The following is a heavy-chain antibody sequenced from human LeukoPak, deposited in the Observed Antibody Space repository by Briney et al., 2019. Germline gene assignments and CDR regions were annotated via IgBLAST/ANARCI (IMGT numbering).Heavy chain of an antibody. D-gene: IGHD1-14*01. Sequence: GGSLRLSCAASGFTFSSYVMHWVRQAPGKGLEWVAFIRYDGSNKYYADSVKGRFTISRDNSKNTLYLQMNSLRAEDTAVYYCARARVATGGWFDPWGQGTLVTVSS. J-gene: IGHJ5*02. V-gene: IGHV3-30*02. CDR3: ARARVATGGWFDP. CDR2: IRYDGSNK. CDR1: GFTFSSYV.